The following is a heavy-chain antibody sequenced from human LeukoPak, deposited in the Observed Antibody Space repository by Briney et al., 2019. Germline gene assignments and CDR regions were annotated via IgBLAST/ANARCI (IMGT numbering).Heavy chain of an antibody. CDR2: IYYSGST. J-gene: IGHJ3*02. V-gene: IGHV4-61*01. CDR1: GGSFSSGSYY. Sequence: PSETLSLTCTVSGGSFSSGSYYWSWIRQPPGKGLEWIGYIYYSGSTNYNPSLKSRVTISVDPSKNQFSLKLSSVTAADTAVYYCARDLGYSYGNADAFDIWGQGTMVTVSS. CDR3: ARDLGYSYGNADAFDI. D-gene: IGHD5-18*01.